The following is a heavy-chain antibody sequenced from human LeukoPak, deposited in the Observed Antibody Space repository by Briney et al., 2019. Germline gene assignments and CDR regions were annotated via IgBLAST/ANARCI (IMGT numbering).Heavy chain of an antibody. CDR1: GGSISSTTYY. J-gene: IGHJ3*02. V-gene: IGHV4-39*01. CDR3: ARHLTPGTTVVTVGWTVGAFDI. CDR2: IYYSGST. D-gene: IGHD4-23*01. Sequence: PSETLSLTCTVSGGSISSTTYYWGWIRQPPGKGLEWIGSIYYSGSTYYNPSLKSRVTISVDTSKNQFSLKLSSVTAADTAVYYCARHLTPGTTVVTVGWTVGAFDIWGQGTMVTVSS.